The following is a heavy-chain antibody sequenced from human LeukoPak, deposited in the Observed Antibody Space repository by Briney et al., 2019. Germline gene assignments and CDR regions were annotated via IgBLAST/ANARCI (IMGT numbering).Heavy chain of an antibody. D-gene: IGHD3-22*01. CDR2: FYYRGGT. Sequence: PSQTLSLTCAVSGGSISRGGYSWSWIRHPPEKGLEWIGYFYYRGGTFYNPSRKRRVTISADTSKNQCSLRLSSVTAADTAVYYCARVDYSSGYFADYWGHGTLVTVSS. V-gene: IGHV4-30-4*07. CDR1: GGSISRGGYS. J-gene: IGHJ4*01. CDR3: ARVDYSSGYFADY.